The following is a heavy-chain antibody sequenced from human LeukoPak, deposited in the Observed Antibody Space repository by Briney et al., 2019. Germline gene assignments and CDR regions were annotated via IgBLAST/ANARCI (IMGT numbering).Heavy chain of an antibody. J-gene: IGHJ5*02. CDR2: IKQDGSEK. V-gene: IGHV3-7*01. CDR1: GFTFSRNW. Sequence: GGSLRLSCAASGFTFSRNWMSWVRQAPGKGLEWVANIKQDGSEKYYVDSVKGRFTISRDNAKNSLYLQMNSLRAEDTAPYYCGRVGGRWLQGSRFDPWGQGPLVTVSS. CDR3: GRVGGRWLQGSRFDP. D-gene: IGHD5-24*01.